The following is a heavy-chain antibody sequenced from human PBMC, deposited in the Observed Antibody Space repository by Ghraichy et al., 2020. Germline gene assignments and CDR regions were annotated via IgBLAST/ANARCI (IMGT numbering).Heavy chain of an antibody. CDR1: GFTFSSYA. CDR2: ISGSGGST. Sequence: GGSLRLSCAASGFTFSSYAMSWVRQSPGKGLEWVSAISGSGGSTYYADSVKGRFTISRDNSKNTLYLQMNSLRAEDTAVYYCGGSSTTPLNWFDPWGQGTLVTVSS. CDR3: GGSSTTPLNWFDP. V-gene: IGHV3-23*01. D-gene: IGHD2-2*01. J-gene: IGHJ5*02.